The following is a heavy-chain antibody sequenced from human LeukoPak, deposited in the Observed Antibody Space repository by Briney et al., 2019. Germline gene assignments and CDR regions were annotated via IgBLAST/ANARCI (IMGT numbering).Heavy chain of an antibody. V-gene: IGHV1-69*01. CDR3: ARIAAAGTTDY. CDR2: IIPIFGTA. D-gene: IGHD6-13*01. Sequence: GGIIPIFGTATYAQKFQGRVTITADESTSTAYMELSSLRSEDTAVYYCARIAAAGTTDYWGQGTLVTVSS. J-gene: IGHJ4*02.